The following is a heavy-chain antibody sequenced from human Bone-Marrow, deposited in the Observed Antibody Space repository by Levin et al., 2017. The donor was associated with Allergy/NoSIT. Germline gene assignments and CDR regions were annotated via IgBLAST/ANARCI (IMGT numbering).Heavy chain of an antibody. CDR2: IIPIFGTA. Sequence: SVKVSCKASGGTFSSYAISWVRQAPGQGLEWMGGIIPIFGTANYAQKFQGRVTITADKSTSTAYMELSSLRSEDTAVYYCAAQYGDVYLDYMDVWGKGTTVTVSS. CDR3: AAQYGDVYLDYMDV. J-gene: IGHJ6*03. V-gene: IGHV1-69*06. CDR1: GGTFSSYA. D-gene: IGHD3-10*01.